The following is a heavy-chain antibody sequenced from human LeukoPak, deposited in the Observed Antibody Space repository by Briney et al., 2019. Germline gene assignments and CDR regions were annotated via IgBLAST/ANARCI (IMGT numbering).Heavy chain of an antibody. J-gene: IGHJ4*02. V-gene: IGHV1-69*04. Sequence: ASVKVSCKASGGTFSSYAISWVRQAPGQGLEWMGRIIPILGIANYAQKFQGRVTITADKSTSTAYMELSSLRSEDTAVYYCARGEDYSNYDSDYWGQGTLVTASS. CDR3: ARGEDYSNYDSDY. D-gene: IGHD4-11*01. CDR1: GGTFSSYA. CDR2: IIPILGIA.